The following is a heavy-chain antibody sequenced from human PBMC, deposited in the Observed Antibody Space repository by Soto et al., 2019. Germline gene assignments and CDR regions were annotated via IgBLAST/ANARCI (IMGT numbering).Heavy chain of an antibody. D-gene: IGHD2-2*01. CDR3: TRIYCTTTSCFINGMDV. CDR2: ISHSGDT. V-gene: IGHV4-38-2*01. J-gene: IGHJ6*04. CDR1: FYVIINFYH. Sequence: SHTVSLTCAVSFYVIINFYHWGWIRHPPWKDRESIWTISHSGDTYYNPYLKSRVTISLHTAKNHLYLILRSVTAAHTATYSCTRIYCTTTSCFINGMDVWGKGTTVTV.